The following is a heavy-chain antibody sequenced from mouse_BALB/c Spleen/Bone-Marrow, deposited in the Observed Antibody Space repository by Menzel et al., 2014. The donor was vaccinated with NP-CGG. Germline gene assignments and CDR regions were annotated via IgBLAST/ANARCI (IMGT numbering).Heavy chain of an antibody. CDR2: ISYDGSN. CDR3: ARDWDGYYFDY. D-gene: IGHD2-3*01. CDR1: GYSITSGYY. V-gene: IGHV3-6*02. Sequence: EVKLMESGPGLVQPSQSLSLTCSVTGYSITSGYYWNWIRQFPGNKLEWMGYISYDGSNNYNPSLKNRISITRDTSKNQFFLKLNSVTTEDTATDYCARDWDGYYFDYWGQGTTLTVSS. J-gene: IGHJ2*01.